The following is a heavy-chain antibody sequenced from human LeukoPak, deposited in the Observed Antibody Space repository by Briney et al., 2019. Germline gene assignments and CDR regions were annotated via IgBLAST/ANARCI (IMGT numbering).Heavy chain of an antibody. V-gene: IGHV1-3*01. CDR3: ANGRQVTPFNWFDP. J-gene: IGHJ5*02. Sequence: ASVKVSCKTSGYTFTSYALHWVRQAPGQRLEWMGWINAGNGNTKYSQKFQGRVTITRDTSARTAYMELNSLRSEDTAVYYSANGRQVTPFNWFDPWGQGTLVTVSS. D-gene: IGHD5-18*01. CDR2: INAGNGNT. CDR1: GYTFTSYA.